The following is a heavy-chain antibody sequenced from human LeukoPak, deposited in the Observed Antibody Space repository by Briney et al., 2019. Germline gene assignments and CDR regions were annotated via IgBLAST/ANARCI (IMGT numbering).Heavy chain of an antibody. Sequence: GGALRLSCSAPGITLSSYAMHWVRPAPGKGLEYVSAISTNGRSTYYADSVKGRFTISRDNSKNTLYLQMSSLRAEDTAVHYCVKDRDSGYDSLDYWGQGTLVTVSS. D-gene: IGHD5-12*01. CDR2: ISTNGRST. J-gene: IGHJ4*02. CDR1: GITLSSYA. V-gene: IGHV3-64D*06. CDR3: VKDRDSGYDSLDY.